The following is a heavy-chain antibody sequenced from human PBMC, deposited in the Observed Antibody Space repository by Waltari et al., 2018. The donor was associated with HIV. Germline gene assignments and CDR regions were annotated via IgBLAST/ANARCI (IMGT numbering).Heavy chain of an antibody. Sequence: EVQLVESGGGLVQPGGSLRLSCAASGFTFSSYWMHWVRQAPGKGLVWGSRRNSDGRITSHADSVKGRFTSYRDNARNTLYLQMNSLGAEDTAMYYCAKGGTSGYTFGFGRWGQGTLVTVSS. CDR1: GFTFSSYW. CDR2: RNSDGRIT. CDR3: AKGGTSGYTFGFGR. D-gene: IGHD5-18*01. V-gene: IGHV3-74*01. J-gene: IGHJ1*01.